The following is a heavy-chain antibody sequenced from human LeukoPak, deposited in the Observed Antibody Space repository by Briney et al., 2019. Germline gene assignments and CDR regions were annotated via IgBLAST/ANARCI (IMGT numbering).Heavy chain of an antibody. D-gene: IGHD5-18*01. V-gene: IGHV4-59*12. J-gene: IGHJ4*02. Sequence: SETLSLTCTVSGGSISGYYWSWVRQPPGKGLEWIGYISNGGSSSYNPSLTSRGTMSVDTSKRQFSLNLTSVTAADTAVYYCAGAQRGYTHGYLGGGYFDYWGQGTLVTVSS. CDR3: AGAQRGYTHGYLGGGYFDY. CDR1: GGSISGYY. CDR2: ISNGGSS.